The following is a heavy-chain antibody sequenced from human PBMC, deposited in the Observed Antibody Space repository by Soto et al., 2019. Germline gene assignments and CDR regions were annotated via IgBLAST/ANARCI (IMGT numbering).Heavy chain of an antibody. D-gene: IGHD3-3*01. V-gene: IGHV1-2*02. CDR2: INPNSGGT. Sequence: GASVKVSCKASGYTFTGYYMHWVRQAPGQGLEWMGWINPNSGGTNYAQKFQGRVTMTRDTSISTAYMELSRLRSDDTAVYYCARDRITIFGVVTYWFDPWGQGTLVTVSS. CDR3: ARDRITIFGVVTYWFDP. CDR1: GYTFTGYY. J-gene: IGHJ5*02.